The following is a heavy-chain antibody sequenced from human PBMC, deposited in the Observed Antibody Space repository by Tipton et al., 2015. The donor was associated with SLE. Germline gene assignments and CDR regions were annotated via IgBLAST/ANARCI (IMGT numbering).Heavy chain of an antibody. CDR1: GGSISSLS. Sequence: TLSLTCTVSGGSISSLSWSWIRQPPGKRLEWIGYIFYTGSTNYNPSLKSRVAMSLDTAKNQFSLKLRSVTAADTAVYYCARLPDHSDSRDYWGQGTLVSVSS. V-gene: IGHV4-59*08. CDR2: IFYTGST. J-gene: IGHJ4*02. D-gene: IGHD6-13*01. CDR3: ARLPDHSDSRDY.